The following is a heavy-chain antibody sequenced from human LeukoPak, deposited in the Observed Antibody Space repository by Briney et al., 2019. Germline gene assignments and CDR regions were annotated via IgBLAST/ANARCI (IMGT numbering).Heavy chain of an antibody. CDR1: GFSISTYG. CDR2: ISTSSTYK. Sequence: PGGSLRLSCAASGFSISTYGMTWVRQAPGKGPEWVSSISTSSTYKFYADSVKGRFTISRDNAKNSLFLQMNSLRAEDTALYYCARAVVIAATGRGPDYWGQGTLVTVAS. V-gene: IGHV3-21*01. J-gene: IGHJ4*02. D-gene: IGHD2-15*01. CDR3: ARAVVIAATGRGPDY.